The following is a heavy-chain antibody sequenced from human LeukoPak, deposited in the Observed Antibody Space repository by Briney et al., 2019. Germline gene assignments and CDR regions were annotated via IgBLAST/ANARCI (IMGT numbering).Heavy chain of an antibody. CDR2: ISYDGSNK. D-gene: IGHD6-13*01. V-gene: IGHV3-30-3*01. CDR1: GFTFSSYA. Sequence: GGSLRLSCAASGFTFSSYAMHWVRQAPGKGLEWVAVISYDGSNKYYADSVKGRFTISRDNSKNTLYLQMNSLRAEDTAVYYCASNIAAALDYWGQGTLVTVSS. CDR3: ASNIAAALDY. J-gene: IGHJ4*02.